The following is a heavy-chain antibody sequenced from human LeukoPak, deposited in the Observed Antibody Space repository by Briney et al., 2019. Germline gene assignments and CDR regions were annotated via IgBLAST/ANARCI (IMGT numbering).Heavy chain of an antibody. Sequence: SETLSLTCTVSGGSISSYYWSWIRQPPGKGLEWIGYIYYSGSTNYNPSLKSRVTISVDTSKNQFSLKLSSVTAADTAVYYCARLGNRDGYNYFLDYWGQGILVTVSS. V-gene: IGHV4-59*01. D-gene: IGHD5-24*01. CDR1: GGSISSYY. CDR3: ARLGNRDGYNYFLDY. CDR2: IYYSGST. J-gene: IGHJ4*02.